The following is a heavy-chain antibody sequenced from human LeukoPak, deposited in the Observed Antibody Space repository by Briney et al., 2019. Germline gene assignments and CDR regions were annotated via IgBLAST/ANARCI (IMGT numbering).Heavy chain of an antibody. D-gene: IGHD6-19*01. CDR2: IIPIFGTA. V-gene: IGHV1-69*01. CDR3: ASIAVAGRFDY. Sequence: SVKVSCKASGGTFSSYAISWVRQAPGQGLEWMGGIIPIFGTANYAQKFQGRVTITADESTSTAYMELSSLRSEDTAVYYCASIAVAGRFDYWGQGTLVIVSS. CDR1: GGTFSSYA. J-gene: IGHJ4*02.